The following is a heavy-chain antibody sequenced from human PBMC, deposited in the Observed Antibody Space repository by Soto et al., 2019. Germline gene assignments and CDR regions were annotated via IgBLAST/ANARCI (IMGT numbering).Heavy chain of an antibody. Sequence: SETLSLTCTVSGGPTNSRSDYWGWIRQPPGKGLEWIGSVYYSGSTHDNPSLQSRVTISVDTSRNQFSLNLISVTAADTAVYFCARQHRGPGYGGRGLYFDYWGQGTLVTVYS. CDR2: VYYSGST. D-gene: IGHD3-16*01. J-gene: IGHJ4*02. CDR1: GGPTNSRSDY. V-gene: IGHV4-39*01. CDR3: ARQHRGPGYGGRGLYFDY.